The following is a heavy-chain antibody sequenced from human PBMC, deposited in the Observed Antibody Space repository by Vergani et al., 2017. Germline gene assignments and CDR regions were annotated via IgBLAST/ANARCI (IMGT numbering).Heavy chain of an antibody. CDR2: VYTSGMT. J-gene: IGHJ6*02. Sequence: QVQLQESGPRLVRPSQTLSLTCTVSGGSINTGAYYWSWIRPPAGKGLEWIGRVYTSGMTNYNPSLKSRVTILVDRSKSQLSLKLTSVTAGDTAVDFCARELSYYYGSGSDDYNPYYYEGMDVWGPGTTVTVSS. V-gene: IGHV4-61*02. CDR1: GGSINTGAYY. D-gene: IGHD3-10*01. CDR3: ARELSYYYGSGSDDYNPYYYEGMDV.